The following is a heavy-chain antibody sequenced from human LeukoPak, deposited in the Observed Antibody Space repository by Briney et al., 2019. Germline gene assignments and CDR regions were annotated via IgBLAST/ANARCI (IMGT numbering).Heavy chain of an antibody. V-gene: IGHV3-66*01. Sequence: PGGSLRLSCAVSGFNVSSKYMSWVRQAPGKGLEWVSVIYSGGTTYYAGSGKGRFTISRDNSKNTLYLQMNSLRAEDTAVYYCARGSKSYCGGDCYYDYWGQGTLVIVSS. CDR2: IYSGGTT. CDR1: GFNVSSKY. CDR3: ARGSKSYCGGDCYYDY. J-gene: IGHJ4*02. D-gene: IGHD2-21*02.